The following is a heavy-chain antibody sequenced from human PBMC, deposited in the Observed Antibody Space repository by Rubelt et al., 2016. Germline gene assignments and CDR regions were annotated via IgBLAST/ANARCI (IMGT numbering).Heavy chain of an antibody. V-gene: IGHV1-18*01. J-gene: IGHJ4*02. CDR1: GYTFTTYG. CDR2: ISAYNGNT. D-gene: IGHD1-26*01. Sequence: QVQLVQSGAEVKKPGASVKVSCKASGYTFTTYGINWVRQAPGQGLEWMGWISAYNGNTNHAQKLQGRVTMTTDTATSTAYMERRSLRSDDTAVYYCAREAYSGRYPLIDYWGQGTLVTVSS. CDR3: AREAYSGRYPLIDY.